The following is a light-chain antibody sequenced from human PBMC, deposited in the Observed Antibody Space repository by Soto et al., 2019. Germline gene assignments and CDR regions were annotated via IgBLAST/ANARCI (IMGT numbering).Light chain of an antibody. CDR3: ETWDTSLSAGV. V-gene: IGLV1-51*01. CDR1: SSNIEINY. CDR2: ENN. Sequence: QSVLTQPPSVSAAPGQKVTISCSGGSSNIEINYVSWYQQLPGTAPRLLIYENNKRPSGIPDRFSGSKSGTSATLGITGLQTGDEADYYCETWDTSLSAGVFGGGTKVTVL. J-gene: IGLJ2*01.